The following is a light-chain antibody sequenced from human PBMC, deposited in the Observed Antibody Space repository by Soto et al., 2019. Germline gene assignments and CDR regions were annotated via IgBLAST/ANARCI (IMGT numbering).Light chain of an antibody. CDR1: QSISSY. CDR3: QQGYSTLALT. Sequence: DIQMTQSPSSLSASVGDRVTITCRASQSISSYLNWYQQKPGKAPKLLIYSASSLQSGVPSRFSGSGSGTEFTLTISSLQPEDCATYYCQQGYSTLALTFGGGTKVEIK. CDR2: SAS. J-gene: IGKJ4*01. V-gene: IGKV1-39*01.